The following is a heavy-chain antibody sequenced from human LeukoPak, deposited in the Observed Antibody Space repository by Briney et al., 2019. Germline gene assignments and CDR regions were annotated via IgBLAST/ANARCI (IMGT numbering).Heavy chain of an antibody. CDR2: IKDDGSEK. J-gene: IGHJ4*02. Sequence: GGSLRLSCAASGFTFNNYRMNWVRQTPGKGLEWVANIKDDGSEKYYLDSVKGRFTISRDNAKNSLYLQMNGLRAEDTAVYYCARVAWPYYFDSWGQGTLVTVSS. CDR3: ARVAWPYYFDS. CDR1: GFTFNNYR. V-gene: IGHV3-7*01.